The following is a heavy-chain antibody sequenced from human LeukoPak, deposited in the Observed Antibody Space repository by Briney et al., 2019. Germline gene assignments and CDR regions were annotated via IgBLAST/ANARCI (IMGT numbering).Heavy chain of an antibody. CDR1: GGSISNYF. D-gene: IGHD1-26*01. CDR2: LYTSGST. CDR3: AGGGSPHI. J-gene: IGHJ3*02. V-gene: IGHV4-4*07. Sequence: SETLSLTCTVSGGSISNYFLSWVRQPAGKALEWIGRLYTSGSTNYNPSLESRVTMSLDTSMTQFSLKLNSVTAADTAVYYCAGGGSPHIWGQGTMVTVSS.